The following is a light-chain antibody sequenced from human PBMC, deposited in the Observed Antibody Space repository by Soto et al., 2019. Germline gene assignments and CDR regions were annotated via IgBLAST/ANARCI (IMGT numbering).Light chain of an antibody. CDR3: QQYDYWWT. CDR1: QSVSSRY. J-gene: IGKJ1*01. Sequence: EIVLTQSPATLSLSPGERATLSCGASQSVSSRYLAWYQQKPGQAPRLLIYGASTRATGIPARFSGSGSGTEFTLTISSLQSEDFGIYYCQQYDYWWTFGQGTKVDIK. V-gene: IGKV3D-7*01. CDR2: GAS.